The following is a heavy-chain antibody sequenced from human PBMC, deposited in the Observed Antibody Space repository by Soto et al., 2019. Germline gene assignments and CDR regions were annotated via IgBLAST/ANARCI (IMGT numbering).Heavy chain of an antibody. Sequence: EVQLVESGGGLIRPGGSLRLSCAASGFTFDSYSMNWVRQAPGKGLEWVAYISNTSRTRYYADSVKGRITISRDNAKNSLYLQLHSLREEDTALYYCARDSSAAARRGGMDVWGQGITVTVSS. CDR1: GFTFDSYS. J-gene: IGHJ6*02. D-gene: IGHD3-22*01. V-gene: IGHV3-48*02. CDR2: ISNTSRTR. CDR3: ARDSSAAARRGGMDV.